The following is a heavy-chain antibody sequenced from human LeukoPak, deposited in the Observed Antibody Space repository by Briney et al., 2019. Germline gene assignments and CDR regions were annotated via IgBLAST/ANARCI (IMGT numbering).Heavy chain of an antibody. V-gene: IGHV4-39*07. J-gene: IGHJ4*02. CDR1: GGSISSSSYY. Sequence: SETLSLTCTVSGGSISSSSYYWGWIRQPPGKGLEWIGSIYYSGSTYYNPSLKSRVTISVDTSKNQFSLKLSSVTAADTAVYYCARGRGMITFGGVIVQYKGIDYWGQGTLVTVSS. D-gene: IGHD3-16*02. CDR3: ARGRGMITFGGVIVQYKGIDY. CDR2: IYYSGST.